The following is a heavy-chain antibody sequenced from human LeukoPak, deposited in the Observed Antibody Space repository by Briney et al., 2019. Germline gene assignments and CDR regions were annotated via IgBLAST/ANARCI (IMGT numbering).Heavy chain of an antibody. CDR2: ISSSSSTI. CDR3: ARVSHAFDI. CDR1: GFTFSSYS. Sequence: GGSLRLSCAASGFTFSSYSMNWVRRAPGKGLEWVSYISSSSSTIYYADSVKGRFTISRDNAKNSLYLQMNSLRAEDTAVYYCARVSHAFDIWGQGTMVTVSS. J-gene: IGHJ3*02. D-gene: IGHD3-3*02. V-gene: IGHV3-48*01.